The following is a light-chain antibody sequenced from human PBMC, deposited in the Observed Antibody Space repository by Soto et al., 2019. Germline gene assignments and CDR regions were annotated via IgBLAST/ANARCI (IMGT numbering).Light chain of an antibody. CDR3: SSYTTSGALV. J-gene: IGLJ3*02. CDR1: SSDVGGYNY. CDR2: DVR. V-gene: IGLV2-14*03. Sequence: QSAVTQPASVCGSPGQSITISCTGTSSDVGGYNYVSWYQQHPDKAPKLLIFDVRSRPSGISNRFSGSKSGNTASLTISGLQAADGADYYCSSYTTSGALVFGGGTKLTVL.